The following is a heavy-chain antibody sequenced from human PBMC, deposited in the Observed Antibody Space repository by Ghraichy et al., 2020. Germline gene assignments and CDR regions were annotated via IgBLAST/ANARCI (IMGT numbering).Heavy chain of an antibody. V-gene: IGHV3-30*04. CDR1: GFTFSSYS. J-gene: IGHJ4*02. CDR2: ISYDGINK. Sequence: LSLTCAASGFTFSSYSIHWVLHSPGKVLEFLAVISYDGINKYYSDSVKGRFTISRDNSKNTLYLQMNSLRAEDTAVYYCARAPLYSGYDYSGQGTLVTVSS. D-gene: IGHD5-12*01. CDR3: ARAPLYSGYDY.